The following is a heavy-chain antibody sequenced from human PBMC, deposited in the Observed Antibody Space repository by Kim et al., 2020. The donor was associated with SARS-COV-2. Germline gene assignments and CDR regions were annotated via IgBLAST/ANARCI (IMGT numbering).Heavy chain of an antibody. V-gene: IGHV4-59*01. Sequence: NDKPPLKSRVTISVDTSKNQCSLKLRSVTTADTAVYYCARDRKDDYGMDVWGQGTTVTVSS. J-gene: IGHJ6*02. CDR3: ARDRKDDYGMDV.